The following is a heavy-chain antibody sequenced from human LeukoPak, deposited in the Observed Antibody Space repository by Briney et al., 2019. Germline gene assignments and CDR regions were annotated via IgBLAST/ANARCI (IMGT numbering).Heavy chain of an antibody. V-gene: IGHV4-59*08. CDR2: IYYTGST. CDR1: GGSITSYY. Sequence: PSETLSLTCTVSGGSITSYYWTWIRQPPGKGLEWIGYIYYTGSTNYNPSLKSRVTISVDTSKNQFSLELSSLTAADTAVYYCARQHILVVTATRVAGAFNIWGQGTMVTVSS. D-gene: IGHD2-21*02. J-gene: IGHJ3*02. CDR3: ARQHILVVTATRVAGAFNI.